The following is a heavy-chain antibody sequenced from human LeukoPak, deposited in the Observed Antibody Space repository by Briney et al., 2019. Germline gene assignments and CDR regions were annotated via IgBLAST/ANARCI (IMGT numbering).Heavy chain of an antibody. CDR1: GYTFTSYD. CDR3: ARSRDFWSGYSHNYYGMDV. Sequence: SVKVSCKASGYTFTSYDINWVRQAPGQGLEWMGGIIPIFGTANYAQKFQGRVTITADESTSTAYMELSSLRSEDTAVYYCARSRDFWSGYSHNYYGMDVWGQGTTVTVSS. CDR2: IIPIFGTA. J-gene: IGHJ6*02. V-gene: IGHV1-69*13. D-gene: IGHD3-3*01.